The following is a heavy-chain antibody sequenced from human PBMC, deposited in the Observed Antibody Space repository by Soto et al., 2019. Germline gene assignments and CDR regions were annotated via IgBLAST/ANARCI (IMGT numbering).Heavy chain of an antibody. CDR2: INHSGST. CDR3: ARPQTYYYDSSGSDAFDI. V-gene: IGHV4-34*01. Sequence: XETLTLPCAVYGGSFSGYDWSWIRQPPGKGLEWIGEINHSGSTNYSPSLKSRVTISVDTSKNQFSLKLSSVTAADTAVYYCARPQTYYYDSSGSDAFDIWGQGTMVTVSS. J-gene: IGHJ3*02. D-gene: IGHD3-22*01. CDR1: GGSFSGYD.